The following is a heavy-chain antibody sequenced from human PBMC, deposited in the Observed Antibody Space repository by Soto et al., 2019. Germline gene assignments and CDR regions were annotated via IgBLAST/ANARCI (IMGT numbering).Heavy chain of an antibody. V-gene: IGHV4-59*02. CDR2: MYFGGSF. Sequence: SETLSLTCNVSGASVSHGYWSWIRQPPGKGLEWIGFMYFGGSFNYNPSLTSRATISVETSKNQFSMKLTSVTASDTAMYYCARSYYDSTGFAVDPWGQGTLVPVSS. D-gene: IGHD3-22*01. CDR3: ARSYYDSTGFAVDP. CDR1: GASVSHGY. J-gene: IGHJ5*02.